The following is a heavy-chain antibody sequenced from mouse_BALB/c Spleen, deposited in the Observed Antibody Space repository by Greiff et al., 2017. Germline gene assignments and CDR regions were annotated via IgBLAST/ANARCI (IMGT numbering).Heavy chain of an antibody. CDR2: FYPGSGSI. J-gene: IGHJ4*01. V-gene: IGHV1-62-2*01. CDR3: ARHEDQVVATRDYAMDY. CDR1: GYTFTEYI. Sequence: QVQLKESGAELVKPGASVKLSCKASGYTFTEYIIHWVKQRSGQGLEWIGWFYPGSGSIKYNEKFKDKATLTADKSSSTVYMELSRLTSEDSAVYFCARHEDQVVATRDYAMDYWGQGTSVTVSS. D-gene: IGHD1-1*01.